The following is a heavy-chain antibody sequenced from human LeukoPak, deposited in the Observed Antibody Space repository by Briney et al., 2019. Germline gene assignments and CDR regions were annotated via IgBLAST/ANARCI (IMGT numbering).Heavy chain of an antibody. CDR3: ARDGGARYYDSSGYYGR. CDR1: GYTFTSYG. J-gene: IGHJ4*02. V-gene: IGHV1-2*02. CDR2: INPNSGGT. D-gene: IGHD3-22*01. Sequence: ASVTVSCTASGYTFTSYGISWVRQAPGQGLEWMGWINPNSGGTNYAQKFQGRVTMTRDTSVSTAYMELSRLRSDDTAVYYCARDGGARYYDSSGYYGRWGQGTLVTVSS.